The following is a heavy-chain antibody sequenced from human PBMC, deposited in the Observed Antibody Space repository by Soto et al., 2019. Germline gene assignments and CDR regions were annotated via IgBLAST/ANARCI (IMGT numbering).Heavy chain of an antibody. CDR2: IYYSGST. J-gene: IGHJ6*02. CDR1: GGSSSSYY. D-gene: IGHD6-13*01. V-gene: IGHV4-59*01. Sequence: ETLSLTCTVSGGSSSSYYWSWIRQPPGKGLEWIGYIYYSGSTNCNPSLKSRVTISVDTSKNQFSLKLSSVTAADTAVYYCASSNIAAAGFYYYGMDVWGRGTTVTVSS. CDR3: ASSNIAAAGFYYYGMDV.